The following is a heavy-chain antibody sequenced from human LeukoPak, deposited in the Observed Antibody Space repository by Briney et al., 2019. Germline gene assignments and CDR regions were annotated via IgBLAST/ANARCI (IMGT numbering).Heavy chain of an antibody. CDR2: ISGSGGST. CDR3: AKALWFGELFIDY. D-gene: IGHD3-10*01. Sequence: GGSLRLSCAASGFTFSSHAMSWVRQAPGKGLEWVSAISGSGGSTYYADSVKGRFTISRDNSKNTLYLQMNSLRAEETAVYYCAKALWFGELFIDYWGQGTLVTVSS. J-gene: IGHJ4*02. V-gene: IGHV3-23*01. CDR1: GFTFSSHA.